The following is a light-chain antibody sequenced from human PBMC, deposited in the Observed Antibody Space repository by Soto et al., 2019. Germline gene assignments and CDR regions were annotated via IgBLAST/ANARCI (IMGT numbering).Light chain of an antibody. J-gene: IGKJ1*01. CDR3: QQSYSTPRT. CDR2: AAS. Sequence: DIQMTPSPSSLSASVGDRVTITCRASQSISNYLNWYQQKPGKAPKLLMYAASSLQSGVPSRFSGSGSGTDFTLTISSLQPEDFATYYCQQSYSTPRTFGQGTKLEIK. V-gene: IGKV1-39*01. CDR1: QSISNY.